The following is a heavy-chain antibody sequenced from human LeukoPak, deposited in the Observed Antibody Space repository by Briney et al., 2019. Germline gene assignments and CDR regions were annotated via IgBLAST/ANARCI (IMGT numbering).Heavy chain of an antibody. CDR3: TRDPSYDPYSSGWYENYYYYGMDV. D-gene: IGHD6-19*01. Sequence: PGGSLRLSCTASGFTFGDYAMGWVRQAPGRGLEWVGFIRSKAYGSITEYAGSVKGRFTISRDDSKSIAYLQMNSLKAEDTAVYYCTRDPSYDPYSSGWYENYYYYGMDVWGQGTTVTVSS. J-gene: IGHJ6*02. CDR1: GFTFGDYA. CDR2: IRSKAYGSIT. V-gene: IGHV3-49*04.